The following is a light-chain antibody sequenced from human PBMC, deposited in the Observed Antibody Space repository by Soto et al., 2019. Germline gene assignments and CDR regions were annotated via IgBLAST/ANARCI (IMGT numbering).Light chain of an antibody. CDR3: QQYVSWT. V-gene: IGKV3-20*01. Sequence: EIVLTQSPGTLSVSPGERATLSCRASQSISSSYLAWYQQRPGQPPSLLIYGASSRATGIPDRFSGSGSGTDFTHTISRLEPEDSAIYYCQQYVSWTFGQGTKVEIK. CDR1: QSISSSY. CDR2: GAS. J-gene: IGKJ1*01.